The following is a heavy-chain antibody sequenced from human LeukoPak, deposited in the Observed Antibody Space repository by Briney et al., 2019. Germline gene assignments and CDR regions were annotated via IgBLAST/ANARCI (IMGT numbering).Heavy chain of an antibody. D-gene: IGHD3-22*01. CDR3: ARAPYYYDSSGYGY. CDR2: ISSDGRST. Sequence: PGGSLRLSCAASGFTFSNYWMHWVRQAPGKGLVWVSCISSDGRSTFYADSVQGRFTISRDNAKNTLYLQMNSLRVEDTAMYHCARAPYYYDSSGYGYWGQGTLVTVSS. J-gene: IGHJ4*02. V-gene: IGHV3-74*01. CDR1: GFTFSNYW.